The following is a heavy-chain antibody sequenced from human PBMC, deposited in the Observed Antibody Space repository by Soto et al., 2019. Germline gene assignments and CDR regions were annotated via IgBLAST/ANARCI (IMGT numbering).Heavy chain of an antibody. CDR2: INHRGST. Sequence: QVQLQQWGAGLLKPSETLSLTCAVYVGSFSGYYWSWIRQPPGKGLEWIGEINHRGSTNYNPSLKSRVTISVDTSNNQFSLKLSSVTAADTAVYYCARVGTTVVTHDFDYWGQGTLVTVSS. CDR1: VGSFSGYY. CDR3: ARVGTTVVTHDFDY. J-gene: IGHJ4*02. D-gene: IGHD4-17*01. V-gene: IGHV4-34*01.